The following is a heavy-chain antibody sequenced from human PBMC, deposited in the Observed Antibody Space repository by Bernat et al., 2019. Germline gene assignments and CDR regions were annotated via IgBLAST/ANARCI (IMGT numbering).Heavy chain of an antibody. V-gene: IGHV1-18*01. J-gene: IGHJ5*02. CDR2: ISAYNGNT. Sequence: QVQLVQSGAEVMKPGASVKVSCKASGYTFTTYGITWVRQAPGQGLEWMGWISAYNGNTDYAPKLQGRVTMTRDTSTTTAYMELRSLRSDDTAVYYCARASVYNSTYSFWFDPWGRGTRVPVS. CDR3: ARASVYNSTYSFWFDP. D-gene: IGHD6-13*01. CDR1: GYTFTTYG.